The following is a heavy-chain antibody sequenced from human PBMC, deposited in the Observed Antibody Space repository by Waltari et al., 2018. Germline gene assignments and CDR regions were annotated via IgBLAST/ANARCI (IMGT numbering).Heavy chain of an antibody. CDR1: GFTFSSYW. Sequence: EVQLVESGGGLVQPGGSLRLSCAASGFTFSSYWMCWVRQAPGTGVEWVANIKQDGREKYYVDSVKGRFTISRDNAKNSLYLQMNSLRAEDTAVYYCARADTSGWAYYYYYGMDVWGQGTTVTVSS. D-gene: IGHD6-19*01. V-gene: IGHV3-7*01. J-gene: IGHJ6*02. CDR2: IKQDGREK. CDR3: ARADTSGWAYYYYYGMDV.